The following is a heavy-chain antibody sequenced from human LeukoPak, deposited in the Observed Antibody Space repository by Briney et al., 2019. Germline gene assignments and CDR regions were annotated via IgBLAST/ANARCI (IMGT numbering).Heavy chain of an antibody. CDR3: ARDRLYGDYRDPTSDY. V-gene: IGHV3-21*01. Sequence: GSLRLSCAASGFTFSSYSMNWVRQAPGKGLEWVTSISSSSSYIYYADSVKGRFTISRDNAKDSLYLQMNSLRAEDTAVYYCARDRLYGDYRDPTSDYWGQGTLVTVSS. CDR2: ISSSSSYI. CDR1: GFTFSSYS. D-gene: IGHD4-17*01. J-gene: IGHJ4*02.